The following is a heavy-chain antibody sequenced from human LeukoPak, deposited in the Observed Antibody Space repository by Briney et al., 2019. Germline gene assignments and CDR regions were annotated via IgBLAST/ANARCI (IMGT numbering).Heavy chain of an antibody. CDR3: ARCTTGKTFGSLREIKKSREIDF. Sequence: GGSLRLSCAASGFTFNSYSMNWVRQAPGKGLEWVSSISSSSSSYIYYADSVEGRFTISRDNAKNSLFLQMDSLRGEDTAVYYCARCTTGKTFGSLREIKKSREIDFWGQGTLVTVSS. CDR1: GFTFNSYS. V-gene: IGHV3-21*01. J-gene: IGHJ4*02. CDR2: ISSSSSSYI. D-gene: IGHD1-1*01.